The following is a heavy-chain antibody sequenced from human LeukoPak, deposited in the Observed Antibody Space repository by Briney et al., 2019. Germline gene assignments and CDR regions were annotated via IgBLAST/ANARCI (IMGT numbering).Heavy chain of an antibody. CDR1: GFTFSSYA. V-gene: IGHV3-23*01. CDR2: ISGSGGST. D-gene: IGHD3-22*01. Sequence: GGSLRLSCAASGFTFSSYAMYWVRQAPGKGLEWVSAISGSGGSTYYEDSVKGRFTTSRDNSKNTLYLQMNSLRAEDTAVYFCARATVYGDSSPYFDYWGQGTLVNVSS. CDR3: ARATVYGDSSPYFDY. J-gene: IGHJ4*02.